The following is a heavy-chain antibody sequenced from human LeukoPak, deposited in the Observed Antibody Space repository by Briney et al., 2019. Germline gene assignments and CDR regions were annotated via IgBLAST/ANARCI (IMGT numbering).Heavy chain of an antibody. V-gene: IGHV3-23*01. CDR1: GFTFSGFW. CDR3: AKDRTIGGATTLLFDY. D-gene: IGHD1-26*01. J-gene: IGHJ4*02. CDR2: TTGSGGST. Sequence: GGSLRLSCAVSGFTFSGFWMSWSRQAPGKGLEWVSGTTGSGGSTFYADSVKGRFTISRDNSKNTLYLQMNSLRAEDTAVYYCAKDRTIGGATTLLFDYWGQGTLVTVSS.